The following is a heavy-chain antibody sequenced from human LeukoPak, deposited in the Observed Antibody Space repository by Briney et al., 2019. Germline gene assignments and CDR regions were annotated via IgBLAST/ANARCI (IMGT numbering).Heavy chain of an antibody. CDR3: ARVAYSXXWYLDSXXDY. J-gene: IGHJ4*02. Sequence: SETLSLTCTVSGGSISSYYWSWIRQPPGKGLEWIGYIYYSGSTNYNPSLKSRVTISVDTSKNQFSLKLSSVTAADTAVYYCARVAYSXXWYLDSXXDYWGQGTXVTV. CDR1: GGSISSYY. CDR2: IYYSGST. V-gene: IGHV4-59*01. D-gene: IGHD6-13*01.